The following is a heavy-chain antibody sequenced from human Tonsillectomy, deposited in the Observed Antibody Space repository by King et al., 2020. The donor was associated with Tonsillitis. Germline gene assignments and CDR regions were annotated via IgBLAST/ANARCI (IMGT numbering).Heavy chain of an antibody. J-gene: IGHJ4*02. V-gene: IGHV3-53*01. D-gene: IGHD6-19*01. CDR3: ARVGQWLVLDY. CDR2: IYSGGST. CDR1: GFTVSRNY. Sequence: VQLVESGGGLVQPGGSLRLSCAASGFTVSRNYMSWVRQAPGKGLEWVSVIYSGGSTYYADSVKGRFSISRDNSKNTLYLQMNSLRAEDTAVYYCARVGQWLVLDYWGKGTLVTVSS.